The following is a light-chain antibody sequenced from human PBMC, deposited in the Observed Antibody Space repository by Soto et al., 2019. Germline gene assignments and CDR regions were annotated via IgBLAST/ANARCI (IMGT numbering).Light chain of an antibody. CDR2: SNN. CDR3: AAWDDSLNEV. J-gene: IGLJ1*01. CDR1: SSNIGSNT. V-gene: IGLV1-44*01. Sequence: QSVLTQPPSASGTPGQRVTISCSGSSSNIGSNTVNWYQQLPGTAPKLLIYSNNQRPSGVPDRFSGSKSGTSASLAISGLQSEDEADYYCAAWDDSLNEVFGTGTTVTVL.